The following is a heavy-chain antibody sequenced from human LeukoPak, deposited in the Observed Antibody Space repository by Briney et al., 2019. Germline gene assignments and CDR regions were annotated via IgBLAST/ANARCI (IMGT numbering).Heavy chain of an antibody. V-gene: IGHV3-7*01. J-gene: IGHJ4*02. Sequence: GGSLRLSCAASGFIFSSYWMSWVRQAPGKGLEWLANIKQDGSEKYYVDSVKGRFTISRDNAKKSLYLQMNSLRAEDTAVYYCARPTRSAANDYWGQGTLVTVSS. CDR2: IKQDGSEK. CDR3: ARPTRSAANDY. CDR1: GFIFSSYW. D-gene: IGHD6-13*01.